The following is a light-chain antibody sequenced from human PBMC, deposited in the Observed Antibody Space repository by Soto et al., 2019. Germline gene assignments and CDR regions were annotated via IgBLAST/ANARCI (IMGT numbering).Light chain of an antibody. V-gene: IGLV2-11*01. Sequence: QSALTQPRSVSGSPGQTLTISCTGTSSDVGAYNYVSWYQQRPVKAPQFIIYDVTKRPSGVPDRFSGSKSGNTASLTISGLQADDEADYFCCAYAGSYTYVFGTGTKLTVL. CDR2: DVT. CDR3: CAYAGSYTYV. J-gene: IGLJ1*01. CDR1: SSDVGAYNY.